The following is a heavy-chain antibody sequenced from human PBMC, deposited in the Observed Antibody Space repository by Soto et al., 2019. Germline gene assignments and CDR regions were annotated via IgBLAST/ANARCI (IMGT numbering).Heavy chain of an antibody. Sequence: SETLSLTCTVSGGSISSGDYYWSWIRQPPGKGLEWIGYIYYSGSTYYNPSLKSRVTISVDTSKNQFSLKLSSVTAADTAVYYCARHRGGITMIAVQGFDYWGQGTLVTVSS. D-gene: IGHD3-22*01. CDR1: GGSISSGDYY. J-gene: IGHJ4*02. CDR3: ARHRGGITMIAVQGFDY. V-gene: IGHV4-30-4*01. CDR2: IYYSGST.